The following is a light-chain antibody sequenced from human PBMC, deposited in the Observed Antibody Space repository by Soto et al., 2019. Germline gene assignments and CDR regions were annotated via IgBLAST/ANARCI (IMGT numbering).Light chain of an antibody. V-gene: IGKV1-5*03. CDR3: QHYNSYSGA. CDR2: KAS. J-gene: IGKJ1*01. Sequence: DIQITQSPSTLSGSVGDRVTITCRASQTISSWLAWYQQKPGKAPKLLIYKASTLKSGVPSRFSGSGSGTEFTLTISSXQPDDFATYYCQHYNSYSGAFGQGTKVDIK. CDR1: QTISSW.